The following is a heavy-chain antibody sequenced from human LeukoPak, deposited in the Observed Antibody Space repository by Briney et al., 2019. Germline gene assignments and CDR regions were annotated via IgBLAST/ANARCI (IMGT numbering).Heavy chain of an antibody. J-gene: IGHJ4*02. CDR3: AKDTTRGVASSCWYKDYFDY. CDR2: ISGSGGST. V-gene: IGHV3-23*01. CDR1: GFTFSSYA. D-gene: IGHD6-19*01. Sequence: GGSMRLSCAASGFTFSSYAMSWVRQAPGKGLEWVSSISGSGGSTYYADSVKGRFTISRDNSKNTLYLQMNSLRGEDTAVYYCAKDTTRGVASSCWYKDYFDYWGQGTLVTVSS.